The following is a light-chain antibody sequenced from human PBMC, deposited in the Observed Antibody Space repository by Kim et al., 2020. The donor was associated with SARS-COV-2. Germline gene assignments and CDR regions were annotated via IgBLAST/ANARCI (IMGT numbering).Light chain of an antibody. J-gene: IGLJ3*02. CDR2: DVS. CDR1: SSDVGGYNY. CDR3: SSYTSSKV. V-gene: IGLV2-14*03. Sequence: SPGQSITISCTGTSSDVGGYNYVSWYQQHPGKAPNRMMYDVSKRPSGVSNRFSGSKAGNTASLTISGLQAEDEADYYCSSYTSSKVFGGGTQLTVL.